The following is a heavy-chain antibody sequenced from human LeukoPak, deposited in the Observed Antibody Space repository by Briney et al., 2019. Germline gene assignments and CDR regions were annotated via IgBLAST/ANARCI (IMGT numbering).Heavy chain of an antibody. Sequence: SQTLSLTCTVSGGSIRGTSYYWGWISQPPGKGLEWIGSFDYSGSTYYNASLNSRVTISIDTANKQFSLKLTSVVAADTAVYYCARHGSAGTAWGQGIQVTVSS. D-gene: IGHD6-13*01. CDR2: FDYSGST. CDR3: ARHGSAGTA. J-gene: IGHJ5*02. V-gene: IGHV4-39*01. CDR1: GGSIRGTSYY.